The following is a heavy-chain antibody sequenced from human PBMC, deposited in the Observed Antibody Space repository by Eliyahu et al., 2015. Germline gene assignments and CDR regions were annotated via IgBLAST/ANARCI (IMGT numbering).Heavy chain of an antibody. CDR1: RRSFNGYY. J-gene: IGHJ5*02. CDR2: INYGGST. D-gene: IGHD1-26*01. Sequence: QMQLQQWGAGLLKPSETLSLTCAVNRRSFNGYYWSWIRQPPGKGLEWLGEINYGGSTHYNPSLKSRVAISVDTSKKQFSLKLTSVTAADTAVYYCARGFGDAWERRRGNYFDLWGQGTLVIVSS. CDR3: ARGFGDAWERRRGNYFDL. V-gene: IGHV4-34*01.